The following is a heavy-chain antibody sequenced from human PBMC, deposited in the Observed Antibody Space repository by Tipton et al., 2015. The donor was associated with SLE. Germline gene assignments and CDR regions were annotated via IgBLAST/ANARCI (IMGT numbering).Heavy chain of an antibody. Sequence: LSLTCTVSGASISTYYWSWIRQPPGKGLEWIGYVSYSGSTNYNPSLKSRVTISVDTSKNQLSLKLSSVTAADTAVYYCARDQTTVVTRGYYYYYMDVWGKGTTVTVSS. J-gene: IGHJ6*03. CDR1: GASISTYY. D-gene: IGHD4-23*01. V-gene: IGHV4-59*01. CDR3: ARDQTTVVTRGYYYYYMDV. CDR2: VSYSGST.